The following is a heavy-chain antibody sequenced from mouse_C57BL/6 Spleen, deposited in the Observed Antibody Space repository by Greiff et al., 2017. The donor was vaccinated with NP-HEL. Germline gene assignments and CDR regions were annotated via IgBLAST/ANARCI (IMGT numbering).Heavy chain of an antibody. J-gene: IGHJ3*01. Sequence: EVNVVESGGGLVKPGGSLKLSCAASGFTFSSYAMSWVRQTPEKRLEWVATISDGGSYTYYPDNVKGRFTISRDNAKNNLYLQMSHLKSEDTAMYYCARDGGTPYWGQGTLVTVSA. CDR2: ISDGGSYT. CDR1: GFTFSSYA. V-gene: IGHV5-4*01. D-gene: IGHD3-3*01. CDR3: ARDGGTPY.